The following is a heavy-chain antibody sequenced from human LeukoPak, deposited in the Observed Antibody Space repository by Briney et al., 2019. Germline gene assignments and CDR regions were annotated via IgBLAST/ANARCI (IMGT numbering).Heavy chain of an antibody. D-gene: IGHD4-23*01. V-gene: IGHV5-51*01. Sequence: GESLKISWKGSGYSFTSYWIGWVRQMPGRGLGGMGIIYPGDSDTRYSPSFQGQVTISADKSISTDYLQWSSMKAPDTDMYYCARVKLAENYYYYYMDVWGKGTTVTVSS. CDR1: GYSFTSYW. CDR3: ARVKLAENYYYYYMDV. CDR2: IYPGDSDT. J-gene: IGHJ6*03.